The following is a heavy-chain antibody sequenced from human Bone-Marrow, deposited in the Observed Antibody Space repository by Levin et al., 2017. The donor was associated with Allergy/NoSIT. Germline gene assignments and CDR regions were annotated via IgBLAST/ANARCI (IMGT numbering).Heavy chain of an antibody. Sequence: RTSETLSLTCTVSGDSLSSGDYYWSWLRQTPGTGLECIGYISDTGSTYYNPSLKSRLTISVDTSRNQFSLKLSSVTAADTAIYYCARELKENNFDTSGYYIDHWGQGVLVTVSS. J-gene: IGHJ4*02. CDR1: GDSLSSGDYY. V-gene: IGHV4-30-4*01. D-gene: IGHD3-22*01. CDR3: ARELKENNFDTSGYYIDH. CDR2: ISDTGST.